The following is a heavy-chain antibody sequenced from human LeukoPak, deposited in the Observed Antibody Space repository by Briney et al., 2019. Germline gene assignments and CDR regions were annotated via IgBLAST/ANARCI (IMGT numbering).Heavy chain of an antibody. J-gene: IGHJ4*02. V-gene: IGHV1-2*02. Sequence: ASVKLSCKASGYTFTGYYMHWVRQAPGQGLEWMGWINPNSGGTNYAQKFQGRVTMTRDTSISTAYMELSRLRSDDTAVYYCARDPLITMVRGVTYYFDYWGQGTLGTVSS. CDR1: GYTFTGYY. CDR2: INPNSGGT. D-gene: IGHD3-10*01. CDR3: ARDPLITMVRGVTYYFDY.